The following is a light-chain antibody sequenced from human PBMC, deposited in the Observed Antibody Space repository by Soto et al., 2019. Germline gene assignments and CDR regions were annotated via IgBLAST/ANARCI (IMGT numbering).Light chain of an antibody. CDR2: AAS. V-gene: IGKV1-12*01. J-gene: IGKJ4*01. Sequence: DIQMTQSPSSVSASVGDRVTITCRASQGISSSLAWYQRTPGLAPKLLIYAASSLQSGVPSRFSGSGSGTDFTLTISSLQPEDFATYYWQQGNSFPLTFGGGTKVEIK. CDR1: QGISSS. CDR3: QQGNSFPLT.